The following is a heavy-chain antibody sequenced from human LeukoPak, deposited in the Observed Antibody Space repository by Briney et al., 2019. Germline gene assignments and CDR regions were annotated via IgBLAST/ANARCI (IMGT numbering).Heavy chain of an antibody. Sequence: GGSLRLSCTASGFTFSSYEMNWVRQAPGKGLEWVSYISSSDRTIYYADSVKGRFTISRDNAKNSLYLQLNSLRAEDTAVYYCARGDGYDWPGILFDYWGQGTLVTVSS. D-gene: IGHD5-24*01. CDR2: ISSSDRTI. J-gene: IGHJ4*02. V-gene: IGHV3-48*03. CDR1: GFTFSSYE. CDR3: ARGDGYDWPGILFDY.